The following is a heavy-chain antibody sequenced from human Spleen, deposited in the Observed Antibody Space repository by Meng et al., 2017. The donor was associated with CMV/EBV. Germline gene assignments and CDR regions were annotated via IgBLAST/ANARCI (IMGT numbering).Heavy chain of an antibody. D-gene: IGHD3-3*01. V-gene: IGHV3-30*02. CDR1: GFTFDDYG. CDR3: AKDFHNFWSGPRGHYFDY. Sequence: GGSLRLSCAASGFTFDDYGMSWVRQAPGKGLEWVAFIRYDGNNRYYEDSLEGRFTISRDNSKNTLYLQMNSLRAEDTALYYCAKDFHNFWSGPRGHYFDYWGQGTLVTVSS. J-gene: IGHJ4*02. CDR2: IRYDGNNR.